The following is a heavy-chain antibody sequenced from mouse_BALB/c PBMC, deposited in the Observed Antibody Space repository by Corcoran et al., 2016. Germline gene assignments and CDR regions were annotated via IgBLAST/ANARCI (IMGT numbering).Heavy chain of an antibody. CDR1: GFNIKDTY. J-gene: IGHJ3*01. CDR3: AVYYDYDAWFPY. Sequence: VQLQQSGAELVKPGASVKLSCTASGFNIKDTYMHWVKQRPEQGLEWIGRIDPANGNTKYDPKFQGKATITADTSSNTAYLQLSSLTSEDTAVYYCAVYYDYDAWFPYWGQGTLVTVSA. D-gene: IGHD2-4*01. V-gene: IGHV14-3*02. CDR2: IDPANGNT.